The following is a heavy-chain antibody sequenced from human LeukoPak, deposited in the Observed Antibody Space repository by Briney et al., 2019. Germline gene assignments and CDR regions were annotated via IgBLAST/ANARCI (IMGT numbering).Heavy chain of an antibody. Sequence: PGGSLRLSCAASGFTFSSYSMNWVRQAPGKGLEWVSAISGSGGSTYYADSVKGRFTISRDNSKNTLYLQMNSLRAEDTAVYHCAKDIIITAGPRGSLDYWGQGTLVTVSS. CDR3: AKDIIITAGPRGSLDY. CDR2: ISGSGGST. CDR1: GFTFSSYS. V-gene: IGHV3-23*01. J-gene: IGHJ4*02. D-gene: IGHD6-13*01.